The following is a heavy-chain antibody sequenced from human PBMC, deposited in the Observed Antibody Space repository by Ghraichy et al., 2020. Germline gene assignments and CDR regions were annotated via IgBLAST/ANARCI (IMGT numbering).Heavy chain of an antibody. CDR1: GGSITGSYY. V-gene: IGHV4-59*01. Sequence: SETLSLTCYVSGGSITGSYYWSWIRQSSGKGLEWIGYIHHSGITHFSPSFKSRLSSSIDTSKSHFSLKLTYVTSADAAVYYCARGLNLGYCSTSSCPFWSFDLWGRGTLVTVSS. D-gene: IGHD2-2*01. CDR3: ARGLNLGYCSTSSCPFWSFDL. CDR2: IHHSGIT. J-gene: IGHJ2*01.